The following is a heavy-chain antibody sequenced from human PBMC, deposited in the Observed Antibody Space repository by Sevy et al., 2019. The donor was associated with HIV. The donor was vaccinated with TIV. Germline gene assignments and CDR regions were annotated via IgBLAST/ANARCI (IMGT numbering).Heavy chain of an antibody. J-gene: IGHJ4*02. CDR1: GFTFNNYA. Sequence: GGSLRLSCAASGFTFNNYAMTWVRQAPGKGLEWVSAVSGGGDTTYYADSVKGRFTISRDNSKNHLYLQMNSLSAEDTAVYYCAKGGSTSGYYLNYFAYWGQGTLVTVSS. D-gene: IGHD3-22*01. V-gene: IGHV3-23*01. CDR3: AKGGSTSGYYLNYFAY. CDR2: VSGGGDTT.